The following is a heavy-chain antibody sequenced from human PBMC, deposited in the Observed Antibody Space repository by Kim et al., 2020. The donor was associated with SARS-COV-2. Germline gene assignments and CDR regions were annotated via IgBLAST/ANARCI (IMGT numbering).Heavy chain of an antibody. CDR3: ARHVSRKGAFDI. Sequence: YYNPSLKSRVTISVDTSKNQFSLKLSSVTAADTAVYYCARHVSRKGAFDIWGQGTMVTVSS. V-gene: IGHV4-39*01. J-gene: IGHJ3*02.